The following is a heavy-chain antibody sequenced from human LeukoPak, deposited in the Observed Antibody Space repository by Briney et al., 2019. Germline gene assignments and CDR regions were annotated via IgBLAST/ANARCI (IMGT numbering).Heavy chain of an antibody. D-gene: IGHD6-19*01. CDR1: GFVFSSYA. J-gene: IGHJ4*02. CDR2: ISASGGAT. Sequence: PGGSLRLSCVASGFVFSSYAMIWVRQTPGKGLEWVSGISASGGATYYADSVKGRFTISRDNPKNTLYLQMNSLRAEDTAVYYCATMAGTVDYWGQGTLVTASS. V-gene: IGHV3-23*01. CDR3: ATMAGTVDY.